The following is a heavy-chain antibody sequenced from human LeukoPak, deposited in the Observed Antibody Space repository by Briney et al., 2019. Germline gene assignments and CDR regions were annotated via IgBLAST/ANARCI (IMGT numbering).Heavy chain of an antibody. D-gene: IGHD3-10*01. CDR1: GFTFSSYA. V-gene: IGHV3-23*01. CDR2: ISGSGGST. Sequence: GGSLRLSCAASGFTFSSYAMSWVRQAPGKGLEWVSAISGSGGSTYYADSVKGRFTISRGNSKNTLYLQMNSLRAEDTAVYYCAKQRIVDYYGSGSYYNAYYFDYWGQGTPVTVSS. CDR3: AKQRIVDYYGSGSYYNAYYFDY. J-gene: IGHJ4*02.